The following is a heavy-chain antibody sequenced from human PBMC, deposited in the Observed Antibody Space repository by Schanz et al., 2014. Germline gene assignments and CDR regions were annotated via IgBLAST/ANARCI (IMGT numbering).Heavy chain of an antibody. CDR2: IWYDGSNK. J-gene: IGHJ6*02. D-gene: IGHD6-6*01. CDR3: ARVRGRIAARSTPSFENYDYYAMDF. CDR1: GFIFSSYG. V-gene: IGHV3-33*01. Sequence: QVQLVESGGGVVQPGRSLRLSCAASGFIFSSYGLHWVRQAPGKGLEWVAFIWYDGSNKYYADSVKGRFTISRDNSLITPYLQMNSLRSEDTSVHFCARVRGRIAARSTPSFENYDYYAMDFWGQGTLVTVSS.